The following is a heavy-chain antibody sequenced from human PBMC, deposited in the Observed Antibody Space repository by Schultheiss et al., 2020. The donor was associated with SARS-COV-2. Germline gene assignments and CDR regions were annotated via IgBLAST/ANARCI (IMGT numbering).Heavy chain of an antibody. V-gene: IGHV3-23*01. CDR2: INGGSGSI. Sequence: SCAASEFTFTSYPMSWVRQAPGKGLEWVSVINGGSGSIYYADSVKGRFTISRDNSENTLNLQMNSLRADDTAVYYCATRDPVAVAGTLNYWGQGTLVTVSS. CDR3: ATRDPVAVAGTLNY. J-gene: IGHJ4*02. CDR1: EFTFTSYP. D-gene: IGHD6-19*01.